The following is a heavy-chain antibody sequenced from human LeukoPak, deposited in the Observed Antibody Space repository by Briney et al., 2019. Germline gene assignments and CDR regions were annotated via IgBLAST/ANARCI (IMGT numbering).Heavy chain of an antibody. Sequence: GASVKVSCKASGYTFTAYYMHWVRQAPGQGLEWMGWINPNTGGTDYAQRFQGRVTMTRDTSIGTAYMELSSLISDDTAVYYCARDVFAEYNTHHKFDPWGQGTLVTVSS. J-gene: IGHJ5*02. V-gene: IGHV1-2*02. CDR1: GYTFTAYY. CDR2: INPNTGGT. CDR3: ARDVFAEYNTHHKFDP. D-gene: IGHD1-14*01.